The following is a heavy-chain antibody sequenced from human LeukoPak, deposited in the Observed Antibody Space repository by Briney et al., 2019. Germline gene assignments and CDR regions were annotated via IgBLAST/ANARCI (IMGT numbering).Heavy chain of an antibody. CDR1: GFTFSSYA. Sequence: AGGSLRLSCAASGFTFSSYAMSWVRQGPGKGLEWVSVIDTSDDSTNYADSVKGRFTISRDNSKNTLYLKMNSRRAEDTAIYYWAKDMPAGYPSGSFAYWGQGTLVTVSS. V-gene: IGHV3-23*01. CDR3: AKDMPAGYPSGSFAY. J-gene: IGHJ4*02. CDR2: IDTSDDST. D-gene: IGHD2-15*01.